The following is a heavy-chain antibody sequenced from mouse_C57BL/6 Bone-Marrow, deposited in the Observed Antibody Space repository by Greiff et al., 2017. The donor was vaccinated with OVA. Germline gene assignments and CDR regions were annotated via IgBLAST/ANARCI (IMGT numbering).Heavy chain of an antibody. CDR3: ARGGWRGYDGYFDV. Sequence: QVHVKQPGTELVKPGASVKLSCKASGYTFTSYWMHWVKQRPGQGLEWIGNINPSNGGTNYNEKFKSKATLTVDKSSSTAYMQLSSLTSEDSAVYYCARGGWRGYDGYFDVWGTGTTVTVSS. CDR1: GYTFTSYW. CDR2: INPSNGGT. V-gene: IGHV1-53*01. D-gene: IGHD2-2*01. J-gene: IGHJ1*03.